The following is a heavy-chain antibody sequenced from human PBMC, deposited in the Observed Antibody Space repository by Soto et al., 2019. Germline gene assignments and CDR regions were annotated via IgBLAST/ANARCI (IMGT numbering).Heavy chain of an antibody. CDR2: ISSSGTTI. J-gene: IGHJ6*02. D-gene: IGHD4-17*01. CDR1: GFTFRSYE. Sequence: EVQLVESGGGLVQPGGSLRLSCAASGFTFRSYEMNWVRQAPGKGLEWISYISSSGTTIYYAGSVKGRFTISRDNAKNSPYLQMNSPRAEVTALYYCARSTVTYSRDMDVWGQGTTVTVSS. CDR3: ARSTVTYSRDMDV. V-gene: IGHV3-48*03.